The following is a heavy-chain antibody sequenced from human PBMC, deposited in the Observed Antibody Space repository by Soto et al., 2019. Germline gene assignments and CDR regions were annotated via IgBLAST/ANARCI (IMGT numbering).Heavy chain of an antibody. Sequence: PSETLSLTCTVSGGSINSYYWSWIRQPPGKELEWIAYIYYSGSTNYNPSLKSRVTISVDTSKSQFSLKLSSVTAADTAVFYCARDGVVLSDAFDIWGQGTMVTVSS. V-gene: IGHV4-59*01. CDR3: ARDGVVLSDAFDI. J-gene: IGHJ3*02. CDR1: GGSINSYY. D-gene: IGHD3-3*01. CDR2: IYYSGST.